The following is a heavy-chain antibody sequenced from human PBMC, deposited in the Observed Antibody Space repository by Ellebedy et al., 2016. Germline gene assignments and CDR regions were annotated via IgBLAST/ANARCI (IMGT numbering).Heavy chain of an antibody. CDR3: AKGRAYYDSSGQPGDF. CDR2: ISWNSGDI. V-gene: IGHV3-9*01. CDR1: GFIFADYA. Sequence: GGSLRLSCAASGFIFADYAMHWVRQAPGKGLEWVSGISWNSGDIVYADSVKGRFTISRDNAKNSLYLQMNSLRVEDTALYYCAKGRAYYDSSGQPGDFWGQGTLVTVSS. D-gene: IGHD3-22*01. J-gene: IGHJ4*02.